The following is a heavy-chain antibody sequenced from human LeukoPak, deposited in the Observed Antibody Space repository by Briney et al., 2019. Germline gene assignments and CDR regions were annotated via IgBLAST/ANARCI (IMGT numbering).Heavy chain of an antibody. CDR2: IKQDGSEK. CDR3: ARDLRAGPRSLWFREGYSGYDYFDY. D-gene: IGHD5-12*01. J-gene: IGHJ4*02. CDR1: GFTFSSYW. Sequence: GGSLRLSCAASGFTFSSYWMSWVRQAPGKGLEWVANIKQDGSEKYYVDSVKGRFTISRDNAKNSLYLQMNSLRAEDTAVYYCARDLRAGPRSLWFREGYSGYDYFDYWGQGTLVTVSS. V-gene: IGHV3-7*01.